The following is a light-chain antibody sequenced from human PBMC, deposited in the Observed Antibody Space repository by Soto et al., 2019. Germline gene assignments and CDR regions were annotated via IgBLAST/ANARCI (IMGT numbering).Light chain of an antibody. J-gene: IGLJ2*01. CDR3: GTWDSSLTAVV. CDR2: DNN. Sequence: QSVLTQPPSVSAAPGQKVTISCSGSSSNIGINYVSWYQQLPGTAPKLLIYDNNKRPSGIPARFSGSKSGTSATLGITGLQTGDEADYYCGTWDSSLTAVVFGGGTKVTVL. V-gene: IGLV1-51*01. CDR1: SSNIGINY.